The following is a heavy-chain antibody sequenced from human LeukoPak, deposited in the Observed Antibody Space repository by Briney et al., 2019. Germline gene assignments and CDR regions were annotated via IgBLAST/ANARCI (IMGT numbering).Heavy chain of an antibody. V-gene: IGHV3-30*02. CDR3: AKVYSSSWRGPFDY. CDR1: GFTFSSDG. D-gene: IGHD6-13*01. CDR2: IGYGGRNK. Sequence: TGGSLRLSCATSGFTFSSDGIHWVRQAPGKGLEWVTFIGYGGRNKYYADSVKGRFTISRDNSKNTLYLQMNSLRAEDTAVYYCAKVYSSSWRGPFDYWGQGTLVTVSS. J-gene: IGHJ4*02.